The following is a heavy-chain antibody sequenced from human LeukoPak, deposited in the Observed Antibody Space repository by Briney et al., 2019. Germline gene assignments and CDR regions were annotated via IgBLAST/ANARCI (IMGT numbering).Heavy chain of an antibody. V-gene: IGHV1-8*01. D-gene: IGHD3-22*01. Sequence: GASVKVSCKASGYMFTSYDINWVRQATGQGLEWMGWMNPNSGNTGFGQKFRGRVTMTRDTSISTAYMELSSLRSEDTAVYYCARVSGPEPYYYDSSGYLPNDYWGQGTLVTVSS. J-gene: IGHJ4*02. CDR2: MNPNSGNT. CDR3: ARVSGPEPYYYDSSGYLPNDY. CDR1: GYMFTSYD.